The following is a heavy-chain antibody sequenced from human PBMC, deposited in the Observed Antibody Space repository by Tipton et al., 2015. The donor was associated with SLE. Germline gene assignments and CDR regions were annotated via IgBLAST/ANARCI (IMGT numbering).Heavy chain of an antibody. V-gene: IGHV3-11*04. CDR2: ISSSGSTI. CDR1: GFTFSDYY. CDR3: ARVEIAAAGTSFFDY. Sequence: SLRLSCAASGFTFSDYYMSWIRQAPGKGLEWVSYISSSGSTIYYADSVKGRFTISRDNSKNTLYLQMNSLRAEDTAVYYCARVEIAAAGTSFFDYWGQGTLVTVSS. J-gene: IGHJ4*02. D-gene: IGHD6-13*01.